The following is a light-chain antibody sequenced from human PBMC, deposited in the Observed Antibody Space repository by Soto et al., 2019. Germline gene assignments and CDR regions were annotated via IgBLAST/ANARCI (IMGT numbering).Light chain of an antibody. V-gene: IGLV2-14*01. CDR1: SSDVGGYDY. CDR3: SSFTGTSALIL. CDR2: KVS. Sequence: QSAVTQPASVSGSPGQSLTISCTGTSSDVGGYDYVSWYQQYPGKAPRLIIYKVSNRPSGVSNRFSGSKSGNTASLTISGLRAEDEGDYFCSSFTGTSALILFGGGTKLTVL. J-gene: IGLJ2*01.